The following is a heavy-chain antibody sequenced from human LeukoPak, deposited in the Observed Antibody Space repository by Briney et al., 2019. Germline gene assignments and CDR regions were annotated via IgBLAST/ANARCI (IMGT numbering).Heavy chain of an antibody. CDR2: INPKNGAT. Sequence: GASVKVSCKASGYTFTGYYIHWVRQAPGQGLEWMGWINPKNGATHYAQNFLGRVTMTRDTSISTAYMELSRLTSGDTAVYYCARDYTRSAFDIWGQGTMVTVSS. D-gene: IGHD2-2*01. J-gene: IGHJ3*02. CDR3: ARDYTRSAFDI. CDR1: GYTFTGYY. V-gene: IGHV1-2*02.